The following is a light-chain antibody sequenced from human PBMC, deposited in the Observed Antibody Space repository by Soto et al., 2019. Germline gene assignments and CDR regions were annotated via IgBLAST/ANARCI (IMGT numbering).Light chain of an antibody. CDR3: QQYGSSPTWT. CDR2: GAS. CDR1: QSVSSSY. V-gene: IGKV3-20*01. J-gene: IGKJ1*01. Sequence: IVLTQSQGTLSLSPGERATLSCRASQSVSSSYLAWYQQQPGQAPRLLIYGASSRATGIPDRFSGSGSGTDFTLTISRLQPADFAVYYCQQYGSSPTWTFGHGTQVDIK.